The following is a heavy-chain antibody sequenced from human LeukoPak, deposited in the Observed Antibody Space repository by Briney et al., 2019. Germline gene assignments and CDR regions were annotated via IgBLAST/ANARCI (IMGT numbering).Heavy chain of an antibody. CDR2: ISSSGSTI. V-gene: IGHV3-48*03. Sequence: PGGSLRLSCAASGFTFSSYEMNWVRQAPGKGLEWVSYISSSGSTIYYADSVKGRFTTSRDNAKNSLYLQMNSLRAEDTAVYYCAREGQWLASYWGQGTLVTVSS. J-gene: IGHJ4*02. D-gene: IGHD6-19*01. CDR1: GFTFSSYE. CDR3: AREGQWLASY.